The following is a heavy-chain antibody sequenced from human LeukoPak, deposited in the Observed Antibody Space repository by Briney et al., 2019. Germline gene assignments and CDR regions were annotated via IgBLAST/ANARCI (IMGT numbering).Heavy chain of an antibody. CDR3: ASEHWYGDY. CDR1: GGSISSSSYY. J-gene: IGHJ4*02. CDR2: IYYSGST. Sequence: PSETLSLTCTVSGGSISSSSYYWGWIRQTPGKGVEWIGSIYYSGSTYYNPSLKSRVTISVDTSKNQFSLKLSSVTAADTAVYYCASEHWYGDYWGQGTLVTVSS. V-gene: IGHV4-39*01. D-gene: IGHD6-13*01.